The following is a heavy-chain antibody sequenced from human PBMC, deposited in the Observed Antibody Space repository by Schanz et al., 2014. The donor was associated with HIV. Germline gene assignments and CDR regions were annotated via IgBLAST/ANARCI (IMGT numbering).Heavy chain of an antibody. D-gene: IGHD4-17*01. Sequence: EVQLVESGGGLVQPGGSLRLPCVVSGFTFSSYAMSWVRQAPGKGLEWVSAISGSGGSTYYADSVKGRFTISRDNSKNTLYLQMNSLRAEDTAVYYCAKEGYGEGYYGMDVWGQGTTVTVSS. CDR2: ISGSGGST. V-gene: IGHV3-23*04. CDR3: AKEGYGEGYYGMDV. J-gene: IGHJ6*02. CDR1: GFTFSSYA.